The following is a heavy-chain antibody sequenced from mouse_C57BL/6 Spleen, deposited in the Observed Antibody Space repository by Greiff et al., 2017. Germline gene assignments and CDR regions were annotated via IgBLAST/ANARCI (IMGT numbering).Heavy chain of an antibody. V-gene: IGHV5-16*01. CDR2: INYDGSST. D-gene: IGHD2-4*01. CDR3: ARDRDDYNYFDY. J-gene: IGHJ2*01. Sequence: EVKLMESEGGLVQPGSSMKLSCTASGFTFSDYYMAWVRQVPEKGLEWVANINYDGSSTYYLDSLKSRFIISRDNAKNMLYLQMSSLKSEDTATYYCARDRDDYNYFDYWGQGTTLTVSS. CDR1: GFTFSDYY.